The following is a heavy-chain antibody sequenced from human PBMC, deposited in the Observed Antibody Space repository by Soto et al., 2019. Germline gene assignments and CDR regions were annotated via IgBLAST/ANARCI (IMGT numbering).Heavy chain of an antibody. CDR2: ISHDGSDR. CDR1: GFTFSGYG. V-gene: IGHV3-30*03. CDR3: PEVTATTSQWFDP. Sequence: QVELVESGGGVVQPGRSLRLSCEASGFTFSGYGMHWVRQAPGKGLEWVAAISHDGSDRYYADSVKGRFTISRDNSKNKLYLQLKSRGSEDTALIYCPEVTATTSQWFDPWRQGTLVTVSS. D-gene: IGHD1-1*01. J-gene: IGHJ5*02.